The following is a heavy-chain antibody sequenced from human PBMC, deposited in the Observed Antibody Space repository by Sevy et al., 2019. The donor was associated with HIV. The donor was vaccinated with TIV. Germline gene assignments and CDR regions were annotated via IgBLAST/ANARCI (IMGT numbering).Heavy chain of an antibody. J-gene: IGHJ3*02. Sequence: SETPSLTCTVSGGSISSSSYYWGWIRQPPGKGLEWIGSIYYSGSTYYNPSLKSRVTISVDTSKNQFSLKLSSVTAADTAVYYCARIYNWNDVNAFDIWGQGTMVTVSS. CDR3: ARIYNWNDVNAFDI. D-gene: IGHD1-20*01. CDR1: GGSISSSSYY. CDR2: IYYSGST. V-gene: IGHV4-39*01.